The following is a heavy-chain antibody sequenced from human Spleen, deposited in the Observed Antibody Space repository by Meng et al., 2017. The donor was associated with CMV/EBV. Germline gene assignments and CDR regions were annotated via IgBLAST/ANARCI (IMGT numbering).Heavy chain of an antibody. CDR1: GYTLTQLP. J-gene: IGHJ4*02. Sequence: SGYTLTQLPMHWVRQAPGKGLEWMGGFDPEEGGTIYAQRFQGGVTMTEDTSADTAYMELSSLRSEDTAVYYCASPSGGNYYVPRGFEDWGQGTLVTVSS. CDR3: ASPSGGNYYVPRGFED. CDR2: FDPEEGGT. V-gene: IGHV1-24*01. D-gene: IGHD1-26*01.